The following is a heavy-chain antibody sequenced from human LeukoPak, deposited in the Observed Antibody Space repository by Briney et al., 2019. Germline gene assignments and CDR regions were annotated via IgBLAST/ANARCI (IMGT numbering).Heavy chain of an antibody. CDR2: IIPIFGTA. V-gene: IGHV1-69*13. J-gene: IGHJ4*02. Sequence: SVKVSCTASGGTFSSYAISWVRQAPGQGLEWMGGIIPIFGTANYAQKFQGRVTITADESTSTAYMELSSLRSEDTAVYYCATLPGYSSLTEFDYWGQGTLVTVSS. CDR3: ATLPGYSSLTEFDY. CDR1: GGTFSSYA. D-gene: IGHD6-19*01.